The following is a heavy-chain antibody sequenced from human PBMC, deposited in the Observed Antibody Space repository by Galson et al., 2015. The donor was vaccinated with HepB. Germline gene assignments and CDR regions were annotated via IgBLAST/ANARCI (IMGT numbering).Heavy chain of an antibody. J-gene: IGHJ4*02. Sequence: SLRLSCAASGFMFSSNWMTWVRQAPGKGLEWVANINRDGSQEQYVDSLKGRFTISRDNAKNLVYLEMNSPRSEDTATYYCARRYAGYNSGWGAFDWWGLGTLVTVSP. CDR2: INRDGSQE. CDR3: ARRYAGYNSGWGAFDW. CDR1: GFMFSSNW. V-gene: IGHV3-7*03. D-gene: IGHD6-19*01.